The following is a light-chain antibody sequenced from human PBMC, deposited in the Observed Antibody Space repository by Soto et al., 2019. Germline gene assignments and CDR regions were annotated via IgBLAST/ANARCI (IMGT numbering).Light chain of an antibody. CDR2: DAS. CDR3: QQRSNWPLSYT. J-gene: IGKJ2*01. V-gene: IGKV3-11*01. Sequence: EIVLTQSPATLSLSPGERATLSCRASQSASSYLAWYQQKPGQAPRLLIYDASNRATGIPARFSGSGSGTDFTLTISSLEPEDFAVYYCQQRSNWPLSYTFGQGTKLEIK. CDR1: QSASSY.